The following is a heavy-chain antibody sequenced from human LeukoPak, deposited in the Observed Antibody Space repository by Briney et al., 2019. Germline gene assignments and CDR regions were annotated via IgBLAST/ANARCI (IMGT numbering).Heavy chain of an antibody. Sequence: PSETLSLTCAVYGGSFSGYYWSRIRQPPGKGLEWIGEINHSGSTNYNPSLKSRVTISVDTSKNQFSLKLSSVTAADTAVYYCAPLGYCSGGSCPSHYGMDVWGQGTTVTVSS. CDR1: GGSFSGYY. CDR3: APLGYCSGGSCPSHYGMDV. D-gene: IGHD2-15*01. J-gene: IGHJ6*02. V-gene: IGHV4-34*01. CDR2: INHSGST.